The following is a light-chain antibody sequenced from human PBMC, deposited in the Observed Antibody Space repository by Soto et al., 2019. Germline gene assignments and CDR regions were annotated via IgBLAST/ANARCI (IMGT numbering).Light chain of an antibody. CDR1: QSVLFTSNNKNY. V-gene: IGKV4-1*01. CDR2: WAS. CDR3: QQYYSAPWM. J-gene: IGKJ1*01. Sequence: DIVMTQSPDSLAVSLGERATINCKSSQSVLFTSNNKNYLAWYQQKPGQPPKLLIYWASTRESGVPDRFSGSGSATDFTLTISSLHAEDVAVYYCQQYYSAPWMFGQGTKVEI.